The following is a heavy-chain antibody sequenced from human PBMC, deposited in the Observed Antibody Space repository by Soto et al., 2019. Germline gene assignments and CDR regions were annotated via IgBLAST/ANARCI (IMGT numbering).Heavy chain of an antibody. D-gene: IGHD5-12*01. V-gene: IGHV3-33*01. CDR1: GFTFSSYG. Sequence: QVQLVESGGGVVQPGRSLRLSCAASGFTFSSYGMHWVRQAPGKGLEWVAVIWYDGSNKYYADSVKGRFTISRDNSKNTLYLQMNSLSAEDTAVYYCARAPLWGGYLYYYGMDVWGQGTTVTVSS. J-gene: IGHJ6*02. CDR3: ARAPLWGGYLYYYGMDV. CDR2: IWYDGSNK.